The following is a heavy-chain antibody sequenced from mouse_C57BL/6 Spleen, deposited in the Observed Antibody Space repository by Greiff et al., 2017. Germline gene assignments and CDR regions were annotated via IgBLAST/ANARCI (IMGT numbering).Heavy chain of an antibody. CDR2: INYDGSST. J-gene: IGHJ1*03. D-gene: IGHD1-1*01. V-gene: IGHV5-16*01. CDR3: ARDDYGSSGYFDV. Sequence: EVKLVESEGGLVQPGSSMKLSCTASEFTFSDYYMAWVRQVPEKGLEWVANINYDGSSTYYLDSLKSRFIISRDNAKNILYLQMSSLKSEDTATYYCARDDYGSSGYFDVWGTGTTVTVSS. CDR1: EFTFSDYY.